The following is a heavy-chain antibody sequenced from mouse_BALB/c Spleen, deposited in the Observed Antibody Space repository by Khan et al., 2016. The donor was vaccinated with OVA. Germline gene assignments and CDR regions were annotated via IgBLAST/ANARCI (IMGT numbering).Heavy chain of an antibody. CDR3: ARRTTVYTIDY. D-gene: IGHD1-1*01. J-gene: IGHJ4*01. CDR2: INPSSGYT. CDR1: GYTFTSNT. V-gene: IGHV1-4*01. Sequence: QVQLQQSGAELARPGASVKMSCKASGYTFTSNTMHWVKQRPGQGLEWIGYINPSSGYTNYNQNFKDKATLTADKSSSTAYMQLSSLTSEDSAFYYCARRTTVYTIDYWGQGTSVTVSS.